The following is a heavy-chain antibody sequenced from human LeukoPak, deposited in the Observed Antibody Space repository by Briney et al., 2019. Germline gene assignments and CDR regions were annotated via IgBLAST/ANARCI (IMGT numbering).Heavy chain of an antibody. J-gene: IGHJ3*02. Sequence: ASVKVSCKASGYIFTSYFMHWVRQAPGQGLEWMGLINPSGGSTRYAQKLQGRVTMTTDTSTSTTYMALRSLRSDDTAVYYCASLKNYYDSSGYLVTDAFDIGGQGTMVTVSS. CDR2: INPSGGST. D-gene: IGHD3-22*01. CDR3: ASLKNYYDSSGYLVTDAFDI. V-gene: IGHV1-46*01. CDR1: GYIFTSYF.